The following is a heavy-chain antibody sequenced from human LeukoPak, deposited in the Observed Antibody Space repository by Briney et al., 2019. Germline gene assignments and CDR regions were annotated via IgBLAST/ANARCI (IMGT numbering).Heavy chain of an antibody. J-gene: IGHJ4*02. V-gene: IGHV4-61*08. CDR2: IYYSGST. CDR1: GGSISSGGYY. D-gene: IGHD6-13*01. Sequence: SQTLSLTCTVSGGSISSGGYYWSWIRQPPGKGLEWIGYIYYSGSTNYNPSLKSRVTMSVDTWKNQFSLSLSSVTAADTAVYYCASIAAADYFDYWGQGTLVTVSS. CDR3: ASIAAADYFDY.